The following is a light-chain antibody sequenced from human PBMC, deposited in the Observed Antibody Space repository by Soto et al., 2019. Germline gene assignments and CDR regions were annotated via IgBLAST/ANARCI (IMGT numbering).Light chain of an antibody. CDR3: QQTYSPPPYT. CDR2: GAS. J-gene: IGKJ2*01. V-gene: IGKV1-39*01. Sequence: DIQMTQSPSSLSAFVGDRVTITCRASQTINSYLNWYQQRPGKAPKVLIYGASNLQSGVPSRFSGSAYGTDFTLTISSLQPEDFATYYCQQTYSPPPYTFGQGTKLEIK. CDR1: QTINSY.